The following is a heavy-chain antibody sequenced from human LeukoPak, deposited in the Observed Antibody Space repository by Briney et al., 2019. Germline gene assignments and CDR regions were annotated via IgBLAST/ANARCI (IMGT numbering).Heavy chain of an antibody. CDR1: GFTFNNYA. V-gene: IGHV3-23*01. CDR3: AKTNYGGNPGFDP. J-gene: IGHJ5*02. Sequence: GGSLRLSCAASGFTFNNYAMSWVRQAPGKGLEWVSVMAGDGRSTYYADSVKGRFTISRDSSKNTLYLQMNSLRAEDTAVYYRAKTNYGGNPGFDPWGQGTLVTVSS. CDR2: MAGDGRST. D-gene: IGHD4-23*01.